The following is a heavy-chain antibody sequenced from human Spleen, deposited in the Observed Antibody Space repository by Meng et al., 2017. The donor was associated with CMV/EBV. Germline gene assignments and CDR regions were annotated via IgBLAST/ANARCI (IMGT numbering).Heavy chain of an antibody. J-gene: IGHJ5*02. CDR3: ARALSHFDYDSSGYYYNWFDP. V-gene: IGHV1-69*10. CDR1: SYA. CDR2: IIPILGIA. D-gene: IGHD3-22*01. Sequence: SYAISWVRQAPGQGPEWMGGIIPILGIAKYAQKFQGRVTITADKSTSTAYMELSSLRSEDTAVYYCARALSHFDYDSSGYYYNWFDPWGQGTLVTVSS.